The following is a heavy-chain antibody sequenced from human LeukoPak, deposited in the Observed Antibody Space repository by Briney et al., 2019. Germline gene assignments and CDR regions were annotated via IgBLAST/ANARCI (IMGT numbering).Heavy chain of an antibody. Sequence: GGSLRLSCAASGFTFSGYSMSWVRQAPGKGLEWVSSISSSSSYIYYADSVKGRFTISRDNAKNSLYLQMNSLRAEDTAVYYCARGYSGYDWRADAFDIWGQGTMVTVSS. CDR3: ARGYSGYDWRADAFDI. CDR2: ISSSSSYI. V-gene: IGHV3-21*01. J-gene: IGHJ3*02. D-gene: IGHD5-12*01. CDR1: GFTFSGYS.